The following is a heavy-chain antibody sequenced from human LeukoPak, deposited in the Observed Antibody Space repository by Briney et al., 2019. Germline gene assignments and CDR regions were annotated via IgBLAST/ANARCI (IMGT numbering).Heavy chain of an antibody. D-gene: IGHD2-21*02. J-gene: IGHJ3*02. CDR3: ARDIVVVTANGREDDAFDI. V-gene: IGHV1-3*01. CDR1: GYTFTSYA. Sequence: ASVNVSCTASGYTFTSYAMHWVRQAPGQRLEWMGWINAGNGNTKYSQKFQGRVTITRDTSASTAYMELSSLRSEDTAVYYCARDIVVVTANGREDDAFDIWGQGTMVTVSS. CDR2: INAGNGNT.